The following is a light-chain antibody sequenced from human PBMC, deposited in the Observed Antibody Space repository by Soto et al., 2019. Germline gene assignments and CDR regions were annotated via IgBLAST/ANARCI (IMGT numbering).Light chain of an antibody. V-gene: IGKV3-20*01. CDR2: GAS. J-gene: IGKJ4*01. Sequence: EIVLTQSPGTLSLSPGERATLSCRASQSVSSNYLAWYQQTPGQAPRLLIYGASSRATGIPDRFSGSGSGTDFTLTISRLEAEDFAVYYCQQYAGSPLTFGGGTKVEIK. CDR3: QQYAGSPLT. CDR1: QSVSSNY.